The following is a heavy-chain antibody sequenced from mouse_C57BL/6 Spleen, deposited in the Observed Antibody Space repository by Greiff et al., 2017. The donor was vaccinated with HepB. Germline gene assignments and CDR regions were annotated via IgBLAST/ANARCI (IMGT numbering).Heavy chain of an antibody. D-gene: IGHD2-4*01. CDR1: GFTFSSYG. V-gene: IGHV5-6*01. Sequence: EVQRVESGGDLVKPGGSLKLSCAASGFTFSSYGMSWVRQTPDKRLEWVATISSGGSYTYYPDSVKGRFTISRDNAKNTLYLQMSSLKSEDTAMYYCARHEGMITGNYHAMDYWGQGTSVTVSS. CDR2: ISSGGSYT. J-gene: IGHJ4*01. CDR3: ARHEGMITGNYHAMDY.